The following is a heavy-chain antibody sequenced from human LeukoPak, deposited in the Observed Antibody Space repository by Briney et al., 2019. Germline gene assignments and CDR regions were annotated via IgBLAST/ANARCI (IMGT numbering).Heavy chain of an antibody. D-gene: IGHD3-10*01. Sequence: SETLSLTCAVYGGSFSGYYWSWIRKPPGKGLEWIGEINHSGSTNYNPSLKSRVTISVDTSKNQFSLKLSAVTAADTAVYYCARGGYYYGSGSDYYMDVWGKGTTVTVSS. J-gene: IGHJ6*03. CDR2: INHSGST. CDR1: GGSFSGYY. V-gene: IGHV4-34*01. CDR3: ARGGYYYGSGSDYYMDV.